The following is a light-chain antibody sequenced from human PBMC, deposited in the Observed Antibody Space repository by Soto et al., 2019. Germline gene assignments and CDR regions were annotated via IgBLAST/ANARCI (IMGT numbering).Light chain of an antibody. V-gene: IGLV1-44*01. CDR2: TDN. CDR3: AAWDDSLNGLYV. CDR1: SSNIGINT. J-gene: IGLJ1*01. Sequence: QSVLTQPPSASGTPGQRVTISCSGRSSNIGINTVNWYQQVPGTAPKLLIYTDNQRPSGVPDRFSGSKSGTSASLAISGLQSEDEADYYCAAWDDSLNGLYVFGTGTKLTVL.